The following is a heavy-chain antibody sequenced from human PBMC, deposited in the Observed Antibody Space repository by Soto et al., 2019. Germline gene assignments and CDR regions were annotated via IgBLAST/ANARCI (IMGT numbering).Heavy chain of an antibody. V-gene: IGHV3-30-3*01. J-gene: IGHJ4*02. Sequence: QVQLVESGGGVVQPGRSLRLSCAASGFTFSIYAMHWVRQTPDTGLECVAIMSYDGSNKYYADSVKGRFTISRDNSKNTLYLQMNSLRAEDTAVYYCARDQTGITTAGGGRIDYWGQGTLVTVSS. CDR1: GFTFSIYA. CDR2: MSYDGSNK. D-gene: IGHD6-13*01. CDR3: ARDQTGITTAGGGRIDY.